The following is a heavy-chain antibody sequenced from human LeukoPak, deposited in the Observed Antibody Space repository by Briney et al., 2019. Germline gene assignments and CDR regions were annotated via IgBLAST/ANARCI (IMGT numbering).Heavy chain of an antibody. Sequence: SVKVSCKASGGTFSSYAISWVRQAPGQGLEWMGRIIPILGIANYAQKFQGRVTITADKSTSTAYMELSSLRSEDTAVYYCASMIGGVTGAFDIWGRGTMVTVSS. J-gene: IGHJ3*02. D-gene: IGHD3-22*01. CDR1: GGTFSSYA. CDR2: IIPILGIA. CDR3: ASMIGGVTGAFDI. V-gene: IGHV1-69*04.